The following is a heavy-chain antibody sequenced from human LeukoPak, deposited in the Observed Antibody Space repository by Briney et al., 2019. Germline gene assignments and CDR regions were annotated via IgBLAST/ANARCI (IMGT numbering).Heavy chain of an antibody. V-gene: IGHV1-69*05. CDR3: ARAHLEMATSGVYYYYIDV. J-gene: IGHJ6*03. CDR1: GGTFSSYA. CDR2: IIPIFGTA. D-gene: IGHD5-24*01. Sequence: SVKVSCKDSGGTFSSYAISWVRQAPGQGLEWMGGIIPIFGTANYAQKLQGRVTITTDESTSTAYMELSSLRSDDTGVYYCARAHLEMATSGVYYYYIDVCGKEATVTVSS.